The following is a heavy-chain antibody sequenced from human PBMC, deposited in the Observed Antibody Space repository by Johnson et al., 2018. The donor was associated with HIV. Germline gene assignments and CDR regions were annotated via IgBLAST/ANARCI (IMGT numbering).Heavy chain of an antibody. Sequence: QVQLVESGGGVVQPGGSLTLSCAASGFAFNAYGMHWVRQAPGKGLQWVTFIRYDGSNKYYADSVNGRFTISRDNSKNMLYLQMNSLRSEDSAVYYCAKTLSPYYYDSSGYYQPFDAFDIWGQGTMVTVSS. V-gene: IGHV3-30*02. D-gene: IGHD3-22*01. CDR1: GFAFNAYG. CDR2: IRYDGSNK. J-gene: IGHJ3*02. CDR3: AKTLSPYYYDSSGYYQPFDAFDI.